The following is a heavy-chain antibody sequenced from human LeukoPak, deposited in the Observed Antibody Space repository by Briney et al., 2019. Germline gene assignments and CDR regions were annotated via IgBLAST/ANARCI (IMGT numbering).Heavy chain of an antibody. CDR3: ARGALIGRWYSPLDY. J-gene: IGHJ4*02. CDR1: GGSISSYY. Sequence: SETLSLTCTVSGGSISSYYWSRIRQPAGKGLEWIGRIYTSGSTNYNPSLKSRVTMSVDTSKNQFSLKLSSVTAADTAVYYCARGALIGRWYSPLDYWGQGTLVTVSS. D-gene: IGHD2-15*01. V-gene: IGHV4-4*07. CDR2: IYTSGST.